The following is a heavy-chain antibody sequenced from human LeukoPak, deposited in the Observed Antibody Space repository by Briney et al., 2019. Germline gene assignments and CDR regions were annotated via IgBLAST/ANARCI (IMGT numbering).Heavy chain of an antibody. CDR2: IKQDGSEK. D-gene: IGHD2-2*01. V-gene: IGHV3-7*01. J-gene: IGHJ4*02. CDR3: ARDPIYCSSTSCYAERYYFDY. CDR1: GFTFSSYW. Sequence: GGSLRLSCAASGFTFSSYWMSWVRQAPGKGLEWVANIKQDGSEKYYVDSVKGRFTISRGNAKNSLYLQMNSLRAEDTAVYYCARDPIYCSSTSCYAERYYFDYWGQGTLVTVSS.